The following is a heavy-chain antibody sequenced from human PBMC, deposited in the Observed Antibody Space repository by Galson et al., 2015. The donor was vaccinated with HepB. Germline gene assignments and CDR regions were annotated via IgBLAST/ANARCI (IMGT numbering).Heavy chain of an antibody. J-gene: IGHJ4*02. V-gene: IGHV3-7*01. D-gene: IGHD5-18*01. CDR1: GFTFSSYW. CDR2: IRKDGSQK. Sequence: SLRLSCAASGFTFSSYWMTWVRQAPGKGLEWVANIRKDGSQKYYLDSVKGRFTISRDNGKNSLYLQMNSLRVEDTAVYYCASGGYSYGRPRNMDYWGQGILVTVSS. CDR3: ASGGYSYGRPRNMDY.